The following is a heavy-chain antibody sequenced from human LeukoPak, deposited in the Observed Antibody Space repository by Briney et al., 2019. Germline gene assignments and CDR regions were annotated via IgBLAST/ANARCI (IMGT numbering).Heavy chain of an antibody. CDR3: ARARYYGSGSYLDY. J-gene: IGHJ4*02. V-gene: IGHV3-11*06. D-gene: IGHD3-10*01. Sequence: GGSLRLSCAASGVTFSDYYMSWICQALGEGLEWVSYISSSSSYTNYADSVECLFTISRDNTKNSLYLQMNRLRAEDTAVYYCARARYYGSGSYLDYWGQGTLVTVSS. CDR1: GVTFSDYY. CDR2: ISSSSSYT.